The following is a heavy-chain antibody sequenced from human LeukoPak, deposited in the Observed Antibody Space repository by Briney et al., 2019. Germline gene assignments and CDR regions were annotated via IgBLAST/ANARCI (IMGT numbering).Heavy chain of an antibody. CDR2: IHYSGST. D-gene: IGHD5/OR15-5a*01. CDR1: GGSISSHH. J-gene: IGHJ4*02. Sequence: SETLSLTCTVSGGSISSHHWSWIRQPPRKGLEWIAYIHYSGSTNYNPSLKSRVTISVETSKNQFSLKLNSVTAADTAVYYCARDLEVSTIGYFDYWGQGALVTVSS. V-gene: IGHV4-59*11. CDR3: ARDLEVSTIGYFDY.